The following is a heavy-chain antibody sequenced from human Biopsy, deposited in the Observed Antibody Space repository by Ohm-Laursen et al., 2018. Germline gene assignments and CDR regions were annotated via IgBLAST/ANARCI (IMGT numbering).Heavy chain of an antibody. D-gene: IGHD4-23*01. V-gene: IGHV4-59*11. CDR3: ARGSNEYGGLYFPH. Sequence: SETLSLTCTVSGGSFTGHYWTWIRQPPGKGLEWIGHISHTGYTSYKSSLKSRVTISLDTSGKHFSLRLTSLAAADTAVYYCARGSNEYGGLYFPHWGQGTLVTVSS. CDR1: GGSFTGHY. J-gene: IGHJ1*01. CDR2: ISHTGYT.